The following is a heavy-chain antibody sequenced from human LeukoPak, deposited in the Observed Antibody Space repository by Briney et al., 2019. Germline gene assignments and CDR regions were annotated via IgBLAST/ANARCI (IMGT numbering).Heavy chain of an antibody. D-gene: IGHD3-22*01. CDR2: IYYGGST. V-gene: IGHV4-39*06. J-gene: IGHJ3*02. Sequence: SSETLSLTCTVSGGSISSSSYYWGWIRQPPGKGLGWIGSIYYGGSTYYNPSLKSRVTISVDTSKNQFPLKLSSVTAADTAVYYCARAGYYYDSSGYYYSGGGAFDIWGQGTMVTVSS. CDR3: ARAGYYYDSSGYYYSGGGAFDI. CDR1: GGSISSSSYY.